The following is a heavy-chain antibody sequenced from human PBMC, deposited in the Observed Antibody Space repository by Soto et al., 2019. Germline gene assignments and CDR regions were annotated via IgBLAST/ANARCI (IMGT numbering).Heavy chain of an antibody. CDR3: ASSTGEQQLRVVPPPGDYGMDV. CDR1: GYTFTGYY. Sequence: QVQLVQSGAEVKKPGASVKVSCKASGYTFTGYYMHWVRQAPGQGLEWMGWINPNSGGTNYAQKFQGWVTMTRDTSISTAYMELSRLRSDDTAVYYCASSTGEQQLRVVPPPGDYGMDVWGQGTTVTVSS. D-gene: IGHD6-13*01. V-gene: IGHV1-2*04. CDR2: INPNSGGT. J-gene: IGHJ6*02.